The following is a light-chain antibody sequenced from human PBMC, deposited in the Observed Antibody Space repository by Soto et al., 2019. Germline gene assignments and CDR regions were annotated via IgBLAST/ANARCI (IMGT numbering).Light chain of an antibody. CDR3: QQYDTSPRT. J-gene: IGKJ1*01. V-gene: IGKV3-15*01. Sequence: EIVVTQSPATVAVSQGERATLSCRASQSVSNNLAWYQQKRGQPPRLLIYGASTRATGTPARFSGSGSGTDFTLSISRLEPEDFAVYYCQQYDTSPRTFGQGTKVDI. CDR2: GAS. CDR1: QSVSNN.